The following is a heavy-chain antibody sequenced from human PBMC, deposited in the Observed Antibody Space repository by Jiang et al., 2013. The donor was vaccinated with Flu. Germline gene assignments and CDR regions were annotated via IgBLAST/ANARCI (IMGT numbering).Heavy chain of an antibody. CDR3: ARDADIGLDAFDI. J-gene: IGHJ3*02. CDR1: GDSVSSNGAA. V-gene: IGHV6-1*01. Sequence: SQTLSLTCAISGDSVSSNGAAWNWIRQSPSRGLEWLGRTFCRSKWYNDYAVPVRSRITINPDTSKNQFSLQLNSVTPEDTAVYYCARDADIGLDAFDIWGLGTTVTVSS. CDR2: TFCRSKWYN. D-gene: IGHD5-12*01.